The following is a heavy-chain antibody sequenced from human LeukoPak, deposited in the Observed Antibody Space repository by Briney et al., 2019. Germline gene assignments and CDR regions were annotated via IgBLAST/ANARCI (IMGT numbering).Heavy chain of an antibody. CDR1: GFTFRSYA. D-gene: IGHD4-17*01. CDR2: MRGSGYTT. J-gene: IGHJ4*02. CDR3: AKDVAATTASYYFDY. Sequence: SGGSLRLSCAASGFTFRSYAMTWVRQAPGKGLEWVSCMRGSGYTTDYADSVKGRFTISRDNSKNTLYLQMNSLRAEDTAVYYCAKDVAATTASYYFDYWGQGILVTVSS. V-gene: IGHV3-23*01.